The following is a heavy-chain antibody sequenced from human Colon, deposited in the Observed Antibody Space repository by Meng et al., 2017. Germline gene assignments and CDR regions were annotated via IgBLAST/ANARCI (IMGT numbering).Heavy chain of an antibody. D-gene: IGHD6-13*01. CDR3: AKRLWAAAGTGGPFDY. CDR2: ISGDGVDT. J-gene: IGHJ4*02. CDR1: GLTFYSHA. Sequence: GGSLRLSCTASGLTFYSHAMNWVRQAPGKGLEWVSGISGDGVDTVYADSVRGRFTISRDNSKNTLYLQMNSLRAEDTAVYYCAKRLWAAAGTGGPFDYWGQGTLVTVS. V-gene: IGHV3-23*01.